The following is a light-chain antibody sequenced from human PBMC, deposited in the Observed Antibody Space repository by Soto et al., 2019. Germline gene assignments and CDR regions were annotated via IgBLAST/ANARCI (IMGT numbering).Light chain of an antibody. CDR3: QTWGAGFAVV. CDR1: SGHSSYA. J-gene: IGLJ2*01. Sequence: QLVLTQSPSASASLGASVKLTCTLSSGHSSYAIAWHQQQPEKGPRYLMKVNTDGSHNKGAGIPDRFSGSSSGAERYLTISRLQSEDEADYYCQTWGAGFAVVFGGGTKLTVL. V-gene: IGLV4-69*01. CDR2: VNTDGSH.